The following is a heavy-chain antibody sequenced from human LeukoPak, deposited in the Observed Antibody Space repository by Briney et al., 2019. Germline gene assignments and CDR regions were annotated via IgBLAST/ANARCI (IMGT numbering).Heavy chain of an antibody. CDR3: ARQGIVGATSDPPLDY. J-gene: IGHJ4*02. CDR2: IYYSGST. Sequence: KTSETLSLTCTVSGGSISSSSYYWGWIRQPPGKGLEWIGSIYYSGSTYYNPSLKSRVTISVDTSKNQFSLKLSSVTAADTAVYYCARQGIVGATSDPPLDYWGQGTLVTVSS. CDR1: GGSISSSSYY. V-gene: IGHV4-39*01. D-gene: IGHD1-26*01.